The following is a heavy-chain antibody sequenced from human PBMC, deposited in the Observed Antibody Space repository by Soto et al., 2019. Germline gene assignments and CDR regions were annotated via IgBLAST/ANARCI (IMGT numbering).Heavy chain of an antibody. CDR3: ARGASSVAASLDY. V-gene: IGHV3-33*01. J-gene: IGHJ4*02. Sequence: QVQLVESGGGVVQPGRSLRLSCAASGFTFSSYGMHLVRQVPGKGLEWVAFIWYDGSNKYYTDSVKGRFTISRDNSKNTVFLQMRSLSAEDTAVYYCARGASSVAASLDYWAQGTLVSVSS. CDR1: GFTFSSYG. D-gene: IGHD6-19*01. CDR2: IWYDGSNK.